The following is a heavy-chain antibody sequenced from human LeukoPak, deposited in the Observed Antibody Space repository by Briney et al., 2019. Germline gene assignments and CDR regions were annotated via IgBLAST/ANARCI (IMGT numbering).Heavy chain of an antibody. CDR3: AKDGARYLLTYYFEY. D-gene: IGHD3-9*01. Sequence: GGSLRLSCAASGFTFSSHDMHWVRQAPGKGLEWVADISYDGSKQLYADSVKGRFTISRDNSKNTLNLQMNSLRDEDTAVYYCAKDGARYLLTYYFEYWGQGTLVTVSS. V-gene: IGHV3-30*18. CDR2: ISYDGSKQ. CDR1: GFTFSSHD. J-gene: IGHJ4*02.